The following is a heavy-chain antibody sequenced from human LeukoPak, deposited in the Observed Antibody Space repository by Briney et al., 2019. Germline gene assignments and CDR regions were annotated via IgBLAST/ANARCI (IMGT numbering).Heavy chain of an antibody. CDR2: ISGSGGST. J-gene: IGHJ4*02. CDR3: AKVGEYQLLLYAFDM. Sequence: GGTLRLSCAASGFTFSSYGMSWVRQAPGKGLEWVSAISGSGGSTYYADSVKGRFTISRDNSKNTLYLQMNSLRAEDTAVYYCAKVGEYQLLLYAFDMWGRGSLVTVSS. V-gene: IGHV3-23*01. D-gene: IGHD2-2*01. CDR1: GFTFSSYG.